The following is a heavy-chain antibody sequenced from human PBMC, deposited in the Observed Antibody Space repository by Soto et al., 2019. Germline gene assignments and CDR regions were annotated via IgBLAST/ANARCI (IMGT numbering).Heavy chain of an antibody. D-gene: IGHD6-13*01. J-gene: IGHJ3*02. CDR3: ARAIKLGLDDFDI. CDR2: ISYDGSNK. V-gene: IGHV3-30-3*01. Sequence: QVQLVESGGGVVQPGRSLRLSCAASGFTFSSYAMHWVRQAPGKGLEWVAVISYDGSNKYYADSVKGRFTISRDNSKNTMYLQMNGLRAEGTAVYYCARAIKLGLDDFDIWGQGTMVTVSS. CDR1: GFTFSSYA.